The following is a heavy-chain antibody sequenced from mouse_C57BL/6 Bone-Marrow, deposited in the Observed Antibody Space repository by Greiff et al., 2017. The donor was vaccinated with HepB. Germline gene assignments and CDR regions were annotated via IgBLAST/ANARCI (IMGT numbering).Heavy chain of an antibody. CDR2: ISSGGSYT. CDR3: ARRERLFAY. CDR1: GFTFSSYG. Sequence: EVKLMESGGDLVKPGGSLKLSCAASGFTFSSYGMSWVRQTPDKRLEWVATISSGGSYTYYPDSVKGRFTISRDNAKNTLYLQMSSLKSEDTAMYYCARRERLFAYWGQGTLVTVSA. J-gene: IGHJ3*01. V-gene: IGHV5-6*02.